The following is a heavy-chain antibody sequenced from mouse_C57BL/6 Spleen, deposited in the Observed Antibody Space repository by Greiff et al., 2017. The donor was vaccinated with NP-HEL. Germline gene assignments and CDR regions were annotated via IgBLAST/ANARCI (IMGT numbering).Heavy chain of an antibody. CDR3: ARGLGRRGDWYFDV. V-gene: IGHV1-22*01. Sequence: EVQLQQSGPELVKPGASVKMSCKASGYTFTDYNMHWVKQSHGKSLEWIGYINPNNGGTSYNQKFKGKATLTVNKSSSTAYMELRSLTSEDSAVYYCARGLGRRGDWYFDVWGTGTTVTVSS. J-gene: IGHJ1*03. CDR2: INPNNGGT. CDR1: GYTFTDYN. D-gene: IGHD4-1*01.